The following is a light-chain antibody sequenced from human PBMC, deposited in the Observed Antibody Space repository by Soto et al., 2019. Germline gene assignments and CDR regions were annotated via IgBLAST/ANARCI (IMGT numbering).Light chain of an antibody. J-gene: IGLJ2*01. CDR3: CLYAGSNIVV. CDR2: EVS. Sequence: QYALTQPPSASGSPGQSVTISCTGTSSDVGGYNYVSWYQRHPGKAPKLMIYEVSKRPSGVPDRFSGSKSGNPASLTVSGLQAEDEADYYCCLYAGSNIVVFGGGTKLTVL. V-gene: IGLV2-8*01. CDR1: SSDVGGYNY.